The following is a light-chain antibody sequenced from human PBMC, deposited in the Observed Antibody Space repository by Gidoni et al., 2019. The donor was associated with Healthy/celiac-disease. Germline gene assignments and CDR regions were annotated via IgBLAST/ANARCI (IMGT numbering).Light chain of an antibody. CDR2: AAS. CDR3: QQSYSTPST. CDR1: QSLSSY. V-gene: IGKV1-39*01. Sequence: DIQMPQSPSSLSASVGDRVTITCRASQSLSSYLNWYQQKPGKAPKLLIYAASSLQSGVPSRFSGSGSGTDFTLTISSLQPEDFATYYCQQSYSTPSTFGQGTRLEIK. J-gene: IGKJ5*01.